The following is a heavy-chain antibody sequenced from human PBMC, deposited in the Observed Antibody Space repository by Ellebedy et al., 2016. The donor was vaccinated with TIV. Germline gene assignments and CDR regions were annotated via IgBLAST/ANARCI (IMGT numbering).Heavy chain of an antibody. V-gene: IGHV4-4*02. CDR3: ASWYYGSGSKNNY. J-gene: IGHJ4*02. Sequence: SETLSLXXVVSDDSISTTNSWWSWVRQPPGKGLEWIGEIFHTGVTNYNPSLKSRVTISVDTSKNQFSLKLSSVTAADTAVYYCASWYYGSGSKNNYWGQGTLVTVSS. CDR1: DDSISTTNSW. D-gene: IGHD3-10*01. CDR2: IFHTGVT.